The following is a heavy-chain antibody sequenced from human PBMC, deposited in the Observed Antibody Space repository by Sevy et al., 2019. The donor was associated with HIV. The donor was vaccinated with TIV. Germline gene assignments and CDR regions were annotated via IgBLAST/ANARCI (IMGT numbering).Heavy chain of an antibody. CDR3: ARDWVAGGAFDI. D-gene: IGHD1-26*01. J-gene: IGHJ3*02. Sequence: GGSLRLSCATSGFTFSSYTMNWVRQAPGKGLELISYISSSGTSIYYADSVKGRFTISRDNAKDSLYLQMNSLRDEDTAVYYCARDWVAGGAFDIWGQGTMVTVSS. V-gene: IGHV3-48*02. CDR2: ISSSGTSI. CDR1: GFTFSSYT.